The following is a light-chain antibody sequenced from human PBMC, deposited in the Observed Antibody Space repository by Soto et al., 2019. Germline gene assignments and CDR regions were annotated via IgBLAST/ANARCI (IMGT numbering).Light chain of an antibody. CDR3: QQRSNWPALT. J-gene: IGKJ4*01. V-gene: IGKV3D-20*02. CDR1: QSVGSRF. CDR2: GAS. Sequence: EIALTQSPGTLSLSPGERATLSCRASQSVGSRFLAWYQQKPGQAPRLLIYGASSRATGIPDRFSGSGSGTDFTLTISSLEPEDFAVYYCQQRSNWPALTFGGGTKVDIK.